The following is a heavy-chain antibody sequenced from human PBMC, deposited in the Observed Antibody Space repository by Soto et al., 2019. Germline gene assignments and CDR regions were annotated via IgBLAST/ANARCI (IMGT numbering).Heavy chain of an antibody. CDR1: GGTFSSYA. Sequence: SVKVSCKASGGTFSSYAISWVRQAPGQGLEWMGGIIPIFGTANYAQKFQGRVTITADKSTSTAYMELSSLRSEDTAVYSCARPSIYFRDTYFPPYYYYGMDVWGQGTTVTVSS. CDR3: ARPSIYFRDTYFPPYYYYGMDV. V-gene: IGHV1-69*06. CDR2: IIPIFGTA. J-gene: IGHJ6*02. D-gene: IGHD3-9*01.